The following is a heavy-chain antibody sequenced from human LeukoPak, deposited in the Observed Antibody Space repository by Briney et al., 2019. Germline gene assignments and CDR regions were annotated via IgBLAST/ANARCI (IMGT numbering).Heavy chain of an antibody. CDR1: GFTFSGSA. V-gene: IGHV3-73*01. CDR3: FSGNSGYDRRVDY. CDR2: IRSKANSYAT. Sequence: GGSLKLSCAASGFTFSGSAMHWVRQASGKGLEWVGRIRSKANSYATAYAASVKGRFTISRDDSKNTAYLQMNSLKTEDTAVYYCFSGNSGYDRRVDYWGQGTLVTVSS. D-gene: IGHD5-12*01. J-gene: IGHJ4*02.